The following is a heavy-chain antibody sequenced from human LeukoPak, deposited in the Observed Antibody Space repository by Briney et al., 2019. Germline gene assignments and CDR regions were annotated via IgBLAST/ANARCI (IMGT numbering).Heavy chain of an antibody. D-gene: IGHD3-22*01. V-gene: IGHV4-34*01. J-gene: IGHJ4*02. CDR1: GGSFSGYY. CDR2: INHSGST. Sequence: SETLSLTCAVYGGSFSGYYWSWIRQPPGKGLEWIGEINHSGSTNYNPSLKSRVTISVDTSKNQFSLKLSSVTAADTAVYYCARGRSDYDSSCPRLDFDYWGQGTLVTVSS. CDR3: ARGRSDYDSSCPRLDFDY.